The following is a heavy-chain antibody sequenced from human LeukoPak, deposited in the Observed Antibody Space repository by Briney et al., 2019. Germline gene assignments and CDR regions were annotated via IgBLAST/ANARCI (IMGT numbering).Heavy chain of an antibody. D-gene: IGHD3-22*01. J-gene: IGHJ3*02. CDR3: AKAVVVSTTRLGPFDT. V-gene: IGHV4-59*08. Sequence: SETLSLTCSVSGGSISSYYWSWIRQPPGKGLEWIGYIYYSGSTNYNPSLKSRVTISVDTSKNRFSLKLSSVTAADMAVYYCAKAVVVSTTRLGPFDTWGQGTMVTVSS. CDR2: IYYSGST. CDR1: GGSISSYY.